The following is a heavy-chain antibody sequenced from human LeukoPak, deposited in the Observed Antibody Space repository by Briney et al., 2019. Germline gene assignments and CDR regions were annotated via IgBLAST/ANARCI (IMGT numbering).Heavy chain of an antibody. J-gene: IGHJ4*02. CDR1: GFTFSSYA. V-gene: IGHV3-23*01. CDR2: ISGSGGSS. Sequence: GGSLRLSCAASGFTFSSYAMSWVRQAPGKGLEWVSAISGSGGSSYYADSVKGRFTISRDNSKNTLYLQMNSLRAEDTAVYYCAKVYSSSWYFDYWGQGTLVAVSS. D-gene: IGHD6-13*01. CDR3: AKVYSSSWYFDY.